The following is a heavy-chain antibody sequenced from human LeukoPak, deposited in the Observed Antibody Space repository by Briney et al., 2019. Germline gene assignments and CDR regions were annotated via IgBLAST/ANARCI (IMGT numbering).Heavy chain of an antibody. CDR1: GGSISSVNHY. D-gene: IGHD2-2*01. CDR3: AREAQNPSSTSPLFDP. J-gene: IGHJ5*02. V-gene: IGHV4-31*03. CDR2: IYYSGST. Sequence: PSETLSLTCTVSGGSISSVNHYWSWIRQHPGKGLEWIGYIYYSGSTFYNPSLKSRVTISVDMSKNQFSLKLSSVTAADTAMYYCAREAQNPSSTSPLFDPWGQGTLVTVSS.